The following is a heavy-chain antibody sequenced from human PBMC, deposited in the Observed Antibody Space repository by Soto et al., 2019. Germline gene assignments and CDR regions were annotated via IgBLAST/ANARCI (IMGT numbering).Heavy chain of an antibody. CDR3: ARLKYYYDSPDAFDI. CDR2: IIPILGIA. D-gene: IGHD3-22*01. Sequence: QVQLVQSGAEVKKPGSSVKVSCKASGGTFSSYTISWVRQAPGQGLEWMGRIIPILGIANYAQKFQGRVTITADKYTSTAYMALSSLRSEDTAVYYCARLKYYYDSPDAFDIWGQGTMVTVSS. V-gene: IGHV1-69*02. CDR1: GGTFSSYT. J-gene: IGHJ3*02.